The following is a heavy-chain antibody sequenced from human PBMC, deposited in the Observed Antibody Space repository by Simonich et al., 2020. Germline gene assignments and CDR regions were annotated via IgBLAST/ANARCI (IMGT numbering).Heavy chain of an antibody. D-gene: IGHD6-19*01. V-gene: IGHV3-21*01. Sequence: EVQLVESGGGLVKHGGSLRLSCAASGFTFSSYSMNWVRRAPGKGLEWCSSISSSNSNIYYADSVKGRFPISRDNAKNSLYLQMNILRAEDTAVYYCARWIAVAGTGAYGMDVWGQGTTVTVSS. J-gene: IGHJ6*02. CDR1: GFTFSSYS. CDR3: ARWIAVAGTGAYGMDV. CDR2: ISSSNSNI.